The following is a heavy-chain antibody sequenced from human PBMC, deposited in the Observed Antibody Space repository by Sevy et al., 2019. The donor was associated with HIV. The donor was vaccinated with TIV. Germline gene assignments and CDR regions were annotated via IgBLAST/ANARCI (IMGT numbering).Heavy chain of an antibody. CDR3: ARWGLLSGTTDDAFDM. D-gene: IGHD1-7*01. CDR1: GFSFSRYS. V-gene: IGHV3-21*01. J-gene: IGHJ3*02. CDR2: ISGSSTYI. Sequence: GGSLRLSCVASGFSFSRYSMNWVRQAPGKGLEWVSSISGSSTYIYYADSVRGRFTISRDNAKNSLYLQMNSLRAEDTAVYYCARWGLLSGTTDDAFDMWGQGTMVTVSS.